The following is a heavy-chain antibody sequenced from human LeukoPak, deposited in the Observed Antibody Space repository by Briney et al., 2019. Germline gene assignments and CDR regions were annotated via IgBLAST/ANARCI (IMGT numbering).Heavy chain of an antibody. CDR2: ISYDASNK. CDR1: GFTFSNYD. V-gene: IGHV3-30*18. D-gene: IGHD5-12*01. CDR3: AKGTFVAGYSGYDWTSSLDDY. Sequence: GRSLRLSCAASGFTFSNYDMHWVRQAPGKGLEWVAVISYDASNKDYADSVKGRFTISRDNSKNALYLQMNGLGAEDTAVYYCAKGTFVAGYSGYDWTSSLDDYWGQGTLVTVSS. J-gene: IGHJ4*02.